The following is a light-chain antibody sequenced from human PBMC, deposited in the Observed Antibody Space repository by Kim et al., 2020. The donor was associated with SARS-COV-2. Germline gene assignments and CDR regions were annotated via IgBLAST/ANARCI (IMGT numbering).Light chain of an antibody. Sequence: SASVGDSVTITCRAGQGISSSLAWFQQKPGTAPKLLISATSKLEDGVPARFSGRGPGTEFTLTISSLQPEDVATYFCQQYYSVPFTFGQGTKLEIK. CDR3: QQYYSVPFT. V-gene: IGKV1-NL1*01. J-gene: IGKJ2*01. CDR1: QGISSS. CDR2: ATS.